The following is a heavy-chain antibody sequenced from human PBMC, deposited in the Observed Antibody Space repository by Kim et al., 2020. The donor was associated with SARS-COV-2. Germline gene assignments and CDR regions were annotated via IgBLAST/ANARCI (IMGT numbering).Heavy chain of an antibody. D-gene: IGHD1-26*01. CDR2: IFGGGDGA. J-gene: IGHJ4*02. CDR1: GFSFSSYA. V-gene: IGHV3-23*01. CDR3: TKMAGLQVGEYYFDY. Sequence: GGSLRLSCAASGFSFSSYAMSWVRQAPGKGLEWVSIIFGGGDGAYYAKSVKGRFTISRDNSRNTVYLQMSSLRAEDTAVYYCTKMAGLQVGEYYFDYWGQGTLLTVSS.